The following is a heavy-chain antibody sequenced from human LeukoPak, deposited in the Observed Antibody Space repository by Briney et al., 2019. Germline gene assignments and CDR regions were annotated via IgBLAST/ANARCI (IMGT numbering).Heavy chain of an antibody. CDR3: ARDRYGDYGVGDV. CDR1: GFTFSSYS. J-gene: IGHJ6*04. CDR2: ISSSSSTI. D-gene: IGHD4-17*01. V-gene: IGHV3-48*01. Sequence: PGGSLRLSCAASGFTFSSYSMNWVRQAPGKGLEWVSYISSSSSTIYYADSVKGRFTISRDNAKNSLYLQMNSLRAEDTAVYYCARDRYGDYGVGDVWGKGTTVTVSS.